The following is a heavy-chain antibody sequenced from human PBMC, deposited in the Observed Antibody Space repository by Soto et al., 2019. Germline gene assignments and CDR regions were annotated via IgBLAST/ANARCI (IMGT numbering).Heavy chain of an antibody. D-gene: IGHD1-26*01. CDR3: APSNAVGATWNAFDI. V-gene: IGHV2-5*02. CDR2: IYWDDDK. CDR1: GFSLSTSGVG. J-gene: IGHJ3*02. Sequence: QITLKESGPTLVKPTQTLTLTCTFSGFSLSTSGVGVGWIRQPPGKALEWLALIYWDDDKPHSPSQKSRLTNXXDXSXXQVVLTMTHLDPVDTATYYCAPSNAVGATWNAFDIWGLGTMVTVSS.